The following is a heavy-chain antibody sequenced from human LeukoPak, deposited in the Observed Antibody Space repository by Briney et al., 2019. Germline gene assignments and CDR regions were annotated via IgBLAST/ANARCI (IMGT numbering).Heavy chain of an antibody. Sequence: LQTLSLTCTVSGGSISSGDSYWSWIRQPPGQGLEWIGYIYYTGSTDYNPSLKSRVSISVDTSKNQFSLKLSSVTAADTAVYYCARGGGVRGVLDTFDVWGQGTMVTVSS. J-gene: IGHJ3*01. CDR3: ARGGGVRGVLDTFDV. V-gene: IGHV4-30-4*01. CDR2: IYYTGST. CDR1: GGSISSGDSY. D-gene: IGHD3-10*01.